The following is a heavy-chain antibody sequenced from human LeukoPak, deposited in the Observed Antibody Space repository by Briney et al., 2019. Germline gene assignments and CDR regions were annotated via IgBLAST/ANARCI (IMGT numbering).Heavy chain of an antibody. CDR3: ARDGSGFYLYNYMDV. D-gene: IGHD6-25*01. Sequence: GGSLRLSCAASGFTFSNSAMNWVRQVPGKGLEWVSSIDYDSSHIYYAASVRGRFTISRDNARNSVYLQMNSLRVEDTAVYYCARDGSGFYLYNYMDVWGKGTTVTVSS. J-gene: IGHJ6*03. CDR1: GFTFSNSA. V-gene: IGHV3-21*01. CDR2: IDYDSSHI.